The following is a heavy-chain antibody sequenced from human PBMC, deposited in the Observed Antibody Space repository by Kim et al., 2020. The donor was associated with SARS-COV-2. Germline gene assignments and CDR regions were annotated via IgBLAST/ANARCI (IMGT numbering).Heavy chain of an antibody. J-gene: IGHJ4*02. Sequence: SETLSLTCAVYGGSFSGYYWSWIRQPPGKGLEWIGEINHSGSTNYNPSLKSRVTISVDTSKNQFSLKLSSVTAADTAVYYCARGPGYCSGGSCVQSADWGQGTLVTVSS. D-gene: IGHD2-15*01. CDR1: GGSFSGYY. CDR2: INHSGST. V-gene: IGHV4-34*01. CDR3: ARGPGYCSGGSCVQSAD.